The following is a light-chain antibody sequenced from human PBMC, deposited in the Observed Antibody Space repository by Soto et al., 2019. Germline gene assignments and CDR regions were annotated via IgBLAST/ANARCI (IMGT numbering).Light chain of an antibody. CDR1: QSVSSY. Sequence: EIVLTQSPASLSLSPGERATLSCRASQSVSSYLAWYQQKPGQAPRLLIYDTSNRATGIPARFSGSGSGTEFTLTISSLEPDDFAFYYCQQRSNWPLTFGGGTKVEIK. J-gene: IGKJ4*01. CDR3: QQRSNWPLT. V-gene: IGKV3-11*01. CDR2: DTS.